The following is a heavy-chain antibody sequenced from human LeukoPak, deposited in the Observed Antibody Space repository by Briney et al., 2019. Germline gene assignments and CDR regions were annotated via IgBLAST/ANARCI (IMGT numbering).Heavy chain of an antibody. Sequence: GGSLRLSCAASGFTFSSYSMNWVRQAPGKGLEWVAFIRYDGSNKYYADSVKGRFTISRDNSKNTLYLQMNSLRAEDTAVYYCAKDHTSLLLWFGELSNYYYMDVWGKGTTVTISS. V-gene: IGHV3-30*02. D-gene: IGHD3-10*01. CDR1: GFTFSSYS. CDR2: IRYDGSNK. CDR3: AKDHTSLLLWFGELSNYYYMDV. J-gene: IGHJ6*03.